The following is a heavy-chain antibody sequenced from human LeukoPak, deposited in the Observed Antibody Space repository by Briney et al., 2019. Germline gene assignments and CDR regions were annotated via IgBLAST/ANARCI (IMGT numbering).Heavy chain of an antibody. J-gene: IGHJ6*02. Sequence: PGGSLRLSCAATGFSFKDYGMHWVRQPPGKGLEWVSGINWEGGGTNYADSVKGRFTISRDNAKNSLYLQMTSLRPEDTALYYCAKHLRATNTYIFFGLDVWGQGTTVTVFS. CDR1: GFSFKDYG. CDR2: INWEGGGT. CDR3: AKHLRATNTYIFFGLDV. D-gene: IGHD1-26*01. V-gene: IGHV3-9*01.